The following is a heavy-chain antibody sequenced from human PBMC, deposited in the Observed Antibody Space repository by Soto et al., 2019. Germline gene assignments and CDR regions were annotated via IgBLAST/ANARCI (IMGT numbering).Heavy chain of an antibody. Sequence: GGSLRLSCAASGFTFSNAWMSWVRQAPGKGLEWVGRIKSKSDGGTTDYAAPVKGRFTISRDNAKNSLFLQMNSLRAEDTAVYYCAREGPADGLDIWGQGTMVTVSS. CDR2: IKSKSDGGTT. J-gene: IGHJ3*02. CDR1: GFTFSNAW. CDR3: AREGPADGLDI. V-gene: IGHV3-15*01.